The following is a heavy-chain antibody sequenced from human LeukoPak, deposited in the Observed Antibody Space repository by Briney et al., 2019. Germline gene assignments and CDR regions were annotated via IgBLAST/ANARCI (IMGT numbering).Heavy chain of an antibody. CDR1: GFSFSNYA. D-gene: IGHD2-15*01. CDR3: TTEGYCSGDNCYSFDH. CDR2: ISTNGGHT. V-gene: IGHV3-64*04. J-gene: IGHJ4*02. Sequence: PGGSLRLSCSASGFSFSNYAMHWVRQAPGKGLEYVSAISTNGGHTYYADSVQGRFTISRDDSKNTVYLQMNSLKTEDTAVYYCTTEGYCSGDNCYSFDHWGQGDLVTVSS.